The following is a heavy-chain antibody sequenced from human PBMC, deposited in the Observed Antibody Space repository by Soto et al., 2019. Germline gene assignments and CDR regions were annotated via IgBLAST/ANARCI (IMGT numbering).Heavy chain of an antibody. V-gene: IGHV1-69*06. CDR1: GGTFSDYT. CDR2: IIPMIGAA. CDR3: ARYWSAGELYGAFDI. D-gene: IGHD2-15*01. J-gene: IGHJ3*02. Sequence: ASVKVSCKASGGTFSDYTLSWLRQAPGQGLEWMGGIIPMIGAANYAQKFKGRVTITADKSTNTVYMEVSSLRFEDTAMYYCARYWSAGELYGAFDIWGQGTEVTVSS.